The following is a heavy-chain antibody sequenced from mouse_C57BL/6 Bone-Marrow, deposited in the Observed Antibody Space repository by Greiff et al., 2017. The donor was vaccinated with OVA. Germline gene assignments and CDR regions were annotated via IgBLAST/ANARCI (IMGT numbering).Heavy chain of an antibody. CDR1: GFNIKDDY. CDR3: TADGDDWYFDV. D-gene: IGHD3-3*01. V-gene: IGHV14-4*01. Sequence: EVKLQQSGAELVRPGASVKLSCTASGFNIKDDYMHWVKQRPEQGLEWIGWIDPENGDTESASKFQGKATITADTSSNTAYLQHSSLTSEDTAVYYCTADGDDWYFDVWGTGTTVTVSS. J-gene: IGHJ1*03. CDR2: IDPENGDT.